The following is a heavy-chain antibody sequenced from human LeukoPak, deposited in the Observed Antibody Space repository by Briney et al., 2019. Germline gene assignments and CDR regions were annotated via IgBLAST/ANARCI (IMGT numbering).Heavy chain of an antibody. CDR2: IDPSDSDT. V-gene: IGHV5-10-1*01. J-gene: IGHJ4*02. Sequence: GESLKISCKGSGYSFTTYWISWVRQMPGKGLEWMGRIDPSDSDTNYSPSFQGHVTISADKSFSTAYLQWTSLKASDTAMYYCARHAKAYGSSCDYWGQGTLVTVSS. CDR3: ARHAKAYGSSCDY. D-gene: IGHD6-13*01. CDR1: GYSFTTYW.